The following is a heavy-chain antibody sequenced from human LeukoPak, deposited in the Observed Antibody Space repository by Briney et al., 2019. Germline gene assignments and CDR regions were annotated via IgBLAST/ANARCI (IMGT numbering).Heavy chain of an antibody. CDR1: GYIFTSYW. D-gene: IGHD6-13*01. Sequence: GGSLQISCKGSGYIFTSYWIGGVRPLPGKGLEGMGIIYPGDSDTRYSPSFQGQVTISADKSISTAYLQWSSLKASDTAMYYCARLGSIAAAGTGFDYWGQGTLVTVSS. CDR2: IYPGDSDT. V-gene: IGHV5-51*01. J-gene: IGHJ4*02. CDR3: ARLGSIAAAGTGFDY.